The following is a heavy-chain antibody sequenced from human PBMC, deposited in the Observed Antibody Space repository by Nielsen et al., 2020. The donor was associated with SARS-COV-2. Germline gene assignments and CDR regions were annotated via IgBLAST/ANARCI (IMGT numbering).Heavy chain of an antibody. CDR3: AKTDGYNSLVAATIFDY. V-gene: IGHV3-23*01. Sequence: GGSLRLSCAASGFTFSSYWMHWVRQAPGKGLEWVSAISGSGGSTYYADSVKGRFTISRDNSKNTLYLQMNSLRAEDTAVYYCAKTDGYNSLVAATIFDYWGQGTLVTVSS. J-gene: IGHJ4*02. CDR2: ISGSGGST. CDR1: GFTFSSYW. D-gene: IGHD5-24*01.